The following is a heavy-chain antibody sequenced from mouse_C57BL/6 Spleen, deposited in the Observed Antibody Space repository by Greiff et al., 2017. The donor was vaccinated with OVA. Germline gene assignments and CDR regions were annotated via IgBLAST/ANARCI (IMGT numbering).Heavy chain of an antibody. CDR2: INPNNGGT. CDR3: APITTVVDYAMDY. D-gene: IGHD1-1*01. Sequence: EVQLQQSGPELVKPGASVKISCKASGYTFTDYYMNWVKQSHGKSLEWLGDINPNNGGTSYNQKFKGKATLTVDKSSSTAYMELRSLTSEDSAVYYCAPITTVVDYAMDYWGQGTSVTVSS. J-gene: IGHJ4*01. CDR1: GYTFTDYY. V-gene: IGHV1-26*01.